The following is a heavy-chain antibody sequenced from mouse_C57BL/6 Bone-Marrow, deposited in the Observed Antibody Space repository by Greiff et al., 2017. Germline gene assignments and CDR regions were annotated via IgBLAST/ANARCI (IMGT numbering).Heavy chain of an antibody. J-gene: IGHJ3*01. V-gene: IGHV1-59*01. CDR3: ARDGYYWFAY. CDR1: GYTFTSYW. CDR2: IDPSVSYT. D-gene: IGHD2-3*01. Sequence: QVQLKQSGAELVRPGTSVKLSCKASGYTFTSYWMHWVKQRPGQGLEWIGVIDPSVSYTNYNQKFKGKATLTVDTSSSTAYMQLSSLTSEDSAVYYCARDGYYWFAYWGQGTLVTVSA.